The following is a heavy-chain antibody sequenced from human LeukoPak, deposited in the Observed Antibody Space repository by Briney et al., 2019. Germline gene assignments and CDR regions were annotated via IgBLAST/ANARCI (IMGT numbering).Heavy chain of an antibody. Sequence: SVKVSCKASGGTFSSYAISWVRQAPGQGLEWMGGIIPIFGTANYAQKFQGRVTMTRNTSISTAYMELSSLRSEDTAVYYCARARGSSWSGRGRWFDPWGQGTLVTVSS. CDR3: ARARGSSWSGRGRWFDP. CDR1: GGTFSSYA. CDR2: IIPIFGTA. V-gene: IGHV1-69*05. J-gene: IGHJ5*02. D-gene: IGHD6-13*01.